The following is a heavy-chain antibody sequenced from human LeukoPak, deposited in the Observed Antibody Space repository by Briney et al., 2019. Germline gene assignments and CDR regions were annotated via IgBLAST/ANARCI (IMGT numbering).Heavy chain of an antibody. J-gene: IGHJ6*02. CDR3: ARARRDDFWSGNYGMDA. Sequence: PSETPSLTCAVYGGSFSGYYWSWIRQPPGKGLEWIGEINHSGSTNYNPSLKSRVTISVDTSKNQFSLKLSSVTAADTAVYYCARARRDDFWSGNYGMDAWGQGTTVTVSS. D-gene: IGHD3-3*01. CDR2: INHSGST. V-gene: IGHV4-34*01. CDR1: GGSFSGYY.